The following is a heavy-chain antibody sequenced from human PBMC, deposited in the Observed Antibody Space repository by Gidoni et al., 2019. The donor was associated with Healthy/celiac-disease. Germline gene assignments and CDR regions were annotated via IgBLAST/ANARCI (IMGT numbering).Heavy chain of an antibody. CDR1: GFTFSNAW. Sequence: EVQLVESGGGLVKPGGSLRLSCAASGFTFSNAWMRWVRQAPGKGLEWVGRIKSKTDGGTTDYAAPVKGRFTISRDDSKNTLYLQMNSLKTEDTAVYYCTTDDQSGVTPPYYYYYGMDVWGQGTTVTVSS. J-gene: IGHJ6*02. V-gene: IGHV3-15*01. CDR3: TTDDQSGVTPPYYYYYGMDV. CDR2: IKSKTDGGTT. D-gene: IGHD4-4*01.